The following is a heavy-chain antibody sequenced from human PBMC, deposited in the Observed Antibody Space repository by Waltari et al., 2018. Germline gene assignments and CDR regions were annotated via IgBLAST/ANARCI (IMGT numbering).Heavy chain of an antibody. Sequence: EVQLVESGGGLVKPGGSLRLSCAASGFTFNTYPMNWVRQAPGKGLEWVSSISSTSSYIYYADSVKGRFTIPRDNAKNSLYLQMNSLRGEDTAVYYCAKDRISTSYYYYYHMDVWGQGTTVTVSS. V-gene: IGHV3-21*01. CDR2: ISSTSSYI. D-gene: IGHD3-16*01. CDR3: AKDRISTSYYYYYHMDV. J-gene: IGHJ6*02. CDR1: GFTFNTYP.